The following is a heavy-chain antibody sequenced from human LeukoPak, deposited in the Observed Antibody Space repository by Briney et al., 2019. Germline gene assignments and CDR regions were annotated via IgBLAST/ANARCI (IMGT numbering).Heavy chain of an antibody. CDR1: GFTFRSHA. Sequence: GGSLRLSCVASGFTFRSHAMNWIRQAPGKGLEWVSTSGGSGSDTYYGNSVKGRFTISRDNSKNTLYLQMNSLSRADTALYYCARRGGSNGWGAFDIWGQGTMVTVSS. CDR3: ARRGGSNGWGAFDI. V-gene: IGHV3-23*01. CDR2: SGGSGSDT. J-gene: IGHJ3*02. D-gene: IGHD6-19*01.